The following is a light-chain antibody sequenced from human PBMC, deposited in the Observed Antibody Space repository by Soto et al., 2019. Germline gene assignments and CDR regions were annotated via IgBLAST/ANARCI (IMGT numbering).Light chain of an antibody. J-gene: IGKJ4*01. CDR2: GAS. CDR1: QSVSSSY. V-gene: IGKV3-20*01. CDR3: QQYGSYPLT. Sequence: EIVLTQSPGTLSLSPGERATLSCRASQSVSSSYLAWYLQKPGQAPRLLIYGASSRATGIPDRFSGSGSGTDFTLTISRLEPEDFAVYYCQQYGSYPLTFGGGTKVDIK.